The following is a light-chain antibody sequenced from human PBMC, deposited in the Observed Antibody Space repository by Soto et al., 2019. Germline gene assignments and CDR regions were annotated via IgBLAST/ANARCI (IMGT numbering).Light chain of an antibody. V-gene: IGKV3-15*01. CDR2: GVS. CDR3: QQYNNWPPLT. Sequence: ERIMTQSPATLSVSPGESATLSCRASQSVSSNLAWYQQKPGQAPRLLIYGVSTRAAGIPARFSGSGSETKFTLTISSLQSEDFAVYYCQQYNNWPPLTFGGGTRLEI. J-gene: IGKJ5*01. CDR1: QSVSSN.